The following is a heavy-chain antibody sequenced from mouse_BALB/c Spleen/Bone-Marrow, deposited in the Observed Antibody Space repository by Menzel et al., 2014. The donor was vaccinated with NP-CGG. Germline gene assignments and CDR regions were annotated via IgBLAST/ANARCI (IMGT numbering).Heavy chain of an antibody. D-gene: IGHD1-1*02. CDR2: IDPADGNT. J-gene: IGHJ4*01. Sequence: VQLKESGAELVKPGASVKLSCSASGFNIKDTYMHWVKQRPEQGLEWIGRIDPADGNTKYDPKFQGKATITADTSSNTAYLQLSSLTSEDTAVYYCARVKLWSYAMDYWGQGISVTVSS. CDR3: ARVKLWSYAMDY. CDR1: GFNIKDTY. V-gene: IGHV14-3*02.